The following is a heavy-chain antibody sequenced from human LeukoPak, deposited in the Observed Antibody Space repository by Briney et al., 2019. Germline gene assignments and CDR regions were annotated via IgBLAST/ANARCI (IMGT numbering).Heavy chain of an antibody. V-gene: IGHV4-31*03. CDR2: IYYSGST. D-gene: IGHD3-10*01. J-gene: IGHJ4*02. CDR1: GGSISSGGYY. CDR3: ARAGRKGSYFDY. Sequence: SETLSLTCTVSGGSISSGGYYWSWIRQHPGKGLEWIGYIYYSGSTYYNPSLKSRVTISVDTSKNQFSLKLSSVTAADTAVYYCARAGRKGSYFDYWGQGTLVTVSS.